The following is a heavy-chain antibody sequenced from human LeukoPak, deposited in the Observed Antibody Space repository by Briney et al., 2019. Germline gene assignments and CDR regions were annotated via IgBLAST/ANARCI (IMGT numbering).Heavy chain of an antibody. CDR2: ISYDGSNK. D-gene: IGHD2-15*01. CDR1: AFTFSDYG. Sequence: PGGSLRLSCAASAFTFSDYGMHWVRQAPGKGLEWVAVISYDGSNKYYADSVKGRFTISRDNSKNTLYLQMNSLRAEDTAVYYCARGGPIVVEEGFDYWGQGTLVTVSS. CDR3: ARGGPIVVEEGFDY. V-gene: IGHV3-30*19. J-gene: IGHJ4*02.